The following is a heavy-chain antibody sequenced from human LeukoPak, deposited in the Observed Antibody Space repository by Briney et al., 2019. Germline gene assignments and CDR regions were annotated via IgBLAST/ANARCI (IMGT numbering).Heavy chain of an antibody. Sequence: SETLSLTCTVSGGSLSSQYWSWIRQPPGKGLEWIGYIYYRGSTSYNPSLKSRVTISVDTSKNQFSLKLSSVTAADTAVYYCARDWVWLQTPNWFDPWGQGTLVTVSS. CDR3: ARDWVWLQTPNWFDP. CDR2: IYYRGST. D-gene: IGHD5-12*01. J-gene: IGHJ5*02. CDR1: GGSLSSQY. V-gene: IGHV4-59*11.